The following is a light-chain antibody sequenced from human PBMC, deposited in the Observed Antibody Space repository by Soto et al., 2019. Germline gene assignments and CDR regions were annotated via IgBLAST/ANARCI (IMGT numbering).Light chain of an antibody. CDR1: SPNIGKNY. J-gene: IGLJ1*01. CDR2: ENN. Sequence: QSALTQPPSVSAAPGQKVTISCSGSSPNIGKNYVSWYQQLPGTAPKLLIYENNKRPSGIPDRFSGSKSGTSATLGITGLQTGDEADYYCATWDYSLSGYVFGTGSMVTVL. CDR3: ATWDYSLSGYV. V-gene: IGLV1-51*02.